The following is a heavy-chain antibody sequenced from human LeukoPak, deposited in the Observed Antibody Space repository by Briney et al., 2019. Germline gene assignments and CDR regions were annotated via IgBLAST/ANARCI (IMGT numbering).Heavy chain of an antibody. CDR2: IIAILGIA. CDR3: ARDLEHLASADY. V-gene: IGHV1-69*04. J-gene: IGHJ4*02. Sequence: ASVKVSCKASGGTFSSYAISWVRQAPGQGLEWMGRIIAILGIANYAQKFQGRVTMNADKSTSTAYMELSSLRSEDTAVYYCARDLEHLASADYWGQGTLVTVSP. D-gene: IGHD1/OR15-1a*01. CDR1: GGTFSSYA.